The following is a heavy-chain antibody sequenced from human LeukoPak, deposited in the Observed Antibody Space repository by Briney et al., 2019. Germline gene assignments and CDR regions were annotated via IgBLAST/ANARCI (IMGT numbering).Heavy chain of an antibody. Sequence: PGGSLRLSCAASGFTFSSYAMSWVRQAPGKGLEWVSAISGSGGSTYYADSVKGRFTISRDNSKNTLYLQMNSLRVEDTAAYYCAKGRSSSSWGYWGQGTLVTVSS. D-gene: IGHD6-13*01. V-gene: IGHV3-23*01. CDR1: GFTFSSYA. CDR2: ISGSGGST. CDR3: AKGRSSSSWGY. J-gene: IGHJ4*02.